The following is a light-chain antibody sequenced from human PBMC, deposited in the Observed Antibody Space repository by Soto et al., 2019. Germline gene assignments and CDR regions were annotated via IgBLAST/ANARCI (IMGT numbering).Light chain of an antibody. Sequence: EIVLTQSPGTLSLSPGERATLSCRASQSVSSSYLAWYQQKPGQAPRLLIYDASSRATGIPDRFSGSGSGTDFTLTISSLEPEDFAVYYCHQYGSAPQTFGQGTKVEIK. J-gene: IGKJ1*01. CDR1: QSVSSSY. V-gene: IGKV3-20*01. CDR2: DAS. CDR3: HQYGSAPQT.